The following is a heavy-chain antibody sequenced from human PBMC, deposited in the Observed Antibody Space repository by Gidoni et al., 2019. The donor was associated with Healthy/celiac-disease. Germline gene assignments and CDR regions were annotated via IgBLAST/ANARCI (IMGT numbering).Heavy chain of an antibody. CDR3: AREAVRVGEGYFDY. V-gene: IGHV3-30-3*01. J-gene: IGHJ4*02. CDR2: ISYDGSNK. CDR1: GFTFSSYA. Sequence: QVQLVESGGGVVQPGRSLRLSCAASGFTFSSYAMHWVRQAPGKGLEWVAVISYDGSNKYYADSVKGRFTISRDNSKNTLYLQMNSLRAEDTAVYYYAREAVRVGEGYFDYWGQGTLVTVSS. D-gene: IGHD3-10*01.